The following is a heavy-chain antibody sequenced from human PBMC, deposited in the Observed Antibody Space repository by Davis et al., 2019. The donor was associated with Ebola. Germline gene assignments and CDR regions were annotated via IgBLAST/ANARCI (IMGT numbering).Heavy chain of an antibody. J-gene: IGHJ5*02. CDR3: ARGVTGFRPSSGNWFDP. CDR1: GASINSVPYS. V-gene: IGHV4-39*07. Sequence: MPSETLSLTCTVSGASINSVPYSWGWIRQPPGKGLEWIGEIYHSGSTNYSPSLKSRVTISVDTSKNQFSLKLSSVTAADTAVYYCARGVTGFRPSSGNWFDPWGQGTLVTVSS. D-gene: IGHD1-26*01. CDR2: IYHSGST.